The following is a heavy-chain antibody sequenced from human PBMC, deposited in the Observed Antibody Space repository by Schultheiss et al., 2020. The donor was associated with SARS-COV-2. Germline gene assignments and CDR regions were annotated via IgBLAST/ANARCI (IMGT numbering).Heavy chain of an antibody. D-gene: IGHD6-6*01. J-gene: IGHJ6*02. Sequence: GGSLRLSCAASGFTFSSYSMNWVRQAPGKGLEWVAVISYDGSNKYYADSVKGRFTISRDNSKNTLYLQMNSLRTEDTAVYYCARGDSSSSNYFYYGMDVWGQGTTVTVSS. CDR2: ISYDGSNK. CDR3: ARGDSSSSNYFYYGMDV. V-gene: IGHV3-30*03. CDR1: GFTFSSYS.